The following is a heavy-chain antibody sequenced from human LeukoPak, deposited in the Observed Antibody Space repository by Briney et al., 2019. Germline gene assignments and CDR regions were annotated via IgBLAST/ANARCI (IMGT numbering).Heavy chain of an antibody. CDR1: GFTFSSYG. D-gene: IGHD3-3*01. V-gene: IGHV3-30*18. CDR2: ISYDGSNK. Sequence: PGRSLRLSRAASGFTFSSYGMHWVRQAPGKGLEWVAVISYDGSNKYCADSVKGRFTISRDNSKNTLYLQMNSLRAEDTAVYYCAKGTSRTDPIRFLEWLLLDWGQGTLVTVSS. CDR3: AKGTSRTDPIRFLEWLLLD. J-gene: IGHJ4*02.